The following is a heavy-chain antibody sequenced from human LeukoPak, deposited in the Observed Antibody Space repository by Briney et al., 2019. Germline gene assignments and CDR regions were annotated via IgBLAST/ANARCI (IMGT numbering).Heavy chain of an antibody. Sequence: ASVKVSCKASGYTFTSYYMHWVRQAPGQGLEWMGWISAYNGNTNYAQKLQGRVTMTTDTSTSTAYMELRSLRSDDTAVYYCARVVAAGTDWFDPWGQGTLVTVSS. CDR1: GYTFTSYY. D-gene: IGHD6-13*01. CDR3: ARVVAAGTDWFDP. J-gene: IGHJ5*02. V-gene: IGHV1-18*04. CDR2: ISAYNGNT.